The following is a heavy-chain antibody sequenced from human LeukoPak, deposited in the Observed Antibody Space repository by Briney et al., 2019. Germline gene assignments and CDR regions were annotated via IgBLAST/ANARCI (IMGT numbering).Heavy chain of an antibody. D-gene: IGHD6-19*01. V-gene: IGHV3-7*01. CDR1: GFTFSGYW. Sequence: PGGSLRLSCAASGFTFSGYWTSWVRQAPGKGLECVANIKEDGSEKYYVDSVKGRFTISRDNAKNSLYLQMNSLRAEDTAVYYCARDNRKYSSGWNWGQGTLVTVSS. J-gene: IGHJ4*02. CDR2: IKEDGSEK. CDR3: ARDNRKYSSGWN.